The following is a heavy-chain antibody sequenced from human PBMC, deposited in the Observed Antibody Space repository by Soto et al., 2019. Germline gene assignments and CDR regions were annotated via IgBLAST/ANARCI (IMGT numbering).Heavy chain of an antibody. CDR1: GFTFSSYE. CDR2: IDYSGETI. D-gene: IGHD7-27*01. CDR3: ASPWGSFDY. V-gene: IGHV3-48*03. Sequence: PXGSLRLSCAASGFTFSSYEMNWVRQAPGKGLDWISYIDYSGETIYYADSVKGRFTISRDNAKNSLYLQMNSLRAEDTAVYYCASPWGSFDYWGQGTLVTVSS. J-gene: IGHJ4*02.